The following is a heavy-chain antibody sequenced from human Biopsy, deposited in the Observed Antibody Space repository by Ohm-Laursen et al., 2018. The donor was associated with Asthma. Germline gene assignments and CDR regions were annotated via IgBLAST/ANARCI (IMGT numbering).Heavy chain of an antibody. CDR1: GGSISSGGYY. CDR2: IYYSGST. D-gene: IGHD4-23*01. J-gene: IGHJ1*01. Sequence: TLSLTCTVSGGSISSGGYYRPWIRQHPGKGLEWIGFIYYSGSTYYNPSLTSRVSISIDTSKNQFSLKLSSVTAADTAVYYCARGVVYGGDSYAEYFQHWGQGTLVTVSS. CDR3: ARGVVYGGDSYAEYFQH. V-gene: IGHV4-31*03.